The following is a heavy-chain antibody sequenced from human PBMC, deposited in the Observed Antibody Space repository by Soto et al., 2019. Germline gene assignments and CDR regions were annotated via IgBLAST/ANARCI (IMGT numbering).Heavy chain of an antibody. CDR3: ARFWFGESSYYYFDY. Sequence: SETLSLTCAVYGGSFSGYYWSWIRQPPGKGLEWIGEINHSGSTNYNPSLKSRVTISVDTSKNQFSLKLSSVTAADTAVYYCARFWFGESSYYYFDYWGQGTLVTVSS. D-gene: IGHD3-10*01. J-gene: IGHJ4*02. CDR2: INHSGST. V-gene: IGHV4-34*01. CDR1: GGSFSGYY.